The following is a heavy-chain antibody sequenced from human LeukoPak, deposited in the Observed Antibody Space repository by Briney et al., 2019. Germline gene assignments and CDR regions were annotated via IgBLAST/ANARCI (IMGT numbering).Heavy chain of an antibody. Sequence: KASETLSLTCTVSGGSISSNNYYWGWIRQTPGKGLEWIGSLYYTGSTYYNPSLKSRVTISVDTSKNQFSLKLSSVTAADTAVYYCARQGGCSSNRCYSNFDYWGQGTLVTVSS. J-gene: IGHJ4*02. D-gene: IGHD2-2*01. CDR1: GGSISSNNYY. CDR3: ARQGGCSSNRCYSNFDY. V-gene: IGHV4-39*01. CDR2: LYYTGST.